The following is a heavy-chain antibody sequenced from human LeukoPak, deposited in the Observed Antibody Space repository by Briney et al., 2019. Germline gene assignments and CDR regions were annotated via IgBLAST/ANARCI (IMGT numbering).Heavy chain of an antibody. Sequence: GGSLRLSCAASGFTFDDYAMHWVRQAPGKGLEWVSLISGDGGSTYYADSMKGRFTISRDNSKNSLYLQMNSLRTEDTALYYCAKDIDYYDSSGYYYEYFDYWGQGTLVTVSS. D-gene: IGHD3-22*01. CDR1: GFTFDDYA. CDR3: AKDIDYYDSSGYYYEYFDY. V-gene: IGHV3-43*02. J-gene: IGHJ4*02. CDR2: ISGDGGST.